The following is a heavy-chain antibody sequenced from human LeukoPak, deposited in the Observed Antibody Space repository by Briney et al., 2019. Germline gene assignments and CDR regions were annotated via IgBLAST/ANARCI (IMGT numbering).Heavy chain of an antibody. CDR2: IIPIFGTA. V-gene: IGHV1-69*05. Sequence: ASVKVSCKASGGTFSSYAISWVRQAPGQGLVWMGGIIPIFGTANYAQKFQGRVTITTDESTSTAYMELSSLRSEDTAVYYCARGKVLLDWFDPWGQGTLVTVSS. CDR3: ARGKVLLDWFDP. CDR1: GGTFSSYA. D-gene: IGHD4/OR15-4a*01. J-gene: IGHJ5*02.